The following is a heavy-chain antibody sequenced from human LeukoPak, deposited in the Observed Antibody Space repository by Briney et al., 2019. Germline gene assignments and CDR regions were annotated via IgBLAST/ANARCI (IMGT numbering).Heavy chain of an antibody. Sequence: GGSLRLSCAASGFTFDDYGMSWVRQAPGKGLEWVSGINWNGGSTGYADSVRGRFTISRDNAKNSLYLQMNSLRAEDTALYYCAKESSSGWYGGEWFDPWGQGTLVTVSS. J-gene: IGHJ5*02. CDR3: AKESSSGWYGGEWFDP. V-gene: IGHV3-20*04. CDR2: INWNGGST. CDR1: GFTFDDYG. D-gene: IGHD6-19*01.